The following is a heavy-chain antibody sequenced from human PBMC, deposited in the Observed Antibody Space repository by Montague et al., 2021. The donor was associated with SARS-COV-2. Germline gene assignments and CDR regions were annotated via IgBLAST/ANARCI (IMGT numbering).Heavy chain of an antibody. Sequence: SETLSLTCSVSGGSISSSSYYWGWIRQSPGKGLEWIGSIYYSGSTNYNPSLKSRVTISVDTSKKQFSLKVTPVTAADTAVYYCARQAQLFHRATDYYDMDVWGQGTTVTVSS. V-gene: IGHV4-39*01. CDR3: ARQAQLFHRATDYYDMDV. J-gene: IGHJ6*02. CDR2: IYYSGST. D-gene: IGHD1-1*01. CDR1: GGSISSSSYY.